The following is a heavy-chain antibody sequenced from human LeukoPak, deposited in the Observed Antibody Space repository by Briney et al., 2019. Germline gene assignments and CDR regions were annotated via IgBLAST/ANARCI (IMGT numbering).Heavy chain of an antibody. Sequence: NPSQTLSLTCTVSGGSISSGDYYWSWLRQPPGKGLEWIGYIYYSGSTYYNPSLKSRVTISVDTSKNQFSLKLSSVTAADTAVYYCARAVAAEPYYFDYWGQGTLVTVSS. CDR3: ARAVAAEPYYFDY. V-gene: IGHV4-30-4*01. J-gene: IGHJ4*02. CDR2: IYYSGST. CDR1: GGSISSGDYY. D-gene: IGHD1-14*01.